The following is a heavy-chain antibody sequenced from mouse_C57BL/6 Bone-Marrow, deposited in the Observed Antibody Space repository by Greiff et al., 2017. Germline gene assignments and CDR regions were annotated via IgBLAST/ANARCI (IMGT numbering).Heavy chain of an antibody. D-gene: IGHD1-1*01. V-gene: IGHV1-7*01. J-gene: IGHJ1*03. CDR3: ASPITTVVAHWYFDV. CDR1: GYTFTSYW. CDR2: INPSSGYT. Sequence: VQLQQPGAELAKPGASVKLSCKASGYTFTSYWMHWVKQRPGQGLEWIGYINPSSGYTKYNQKFKDKATLTADKSSSTAYMQLSSLTYEDSAVYYCASPITTVVAHWYFDVWGTGTTVTVSS.